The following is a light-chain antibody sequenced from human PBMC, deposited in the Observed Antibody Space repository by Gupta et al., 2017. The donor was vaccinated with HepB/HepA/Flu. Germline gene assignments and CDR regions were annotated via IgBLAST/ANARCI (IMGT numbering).Light chain of an antibody. CDR3: QTWSTGIRV. CDR2: VNSDGTH. CDR1: SGHNTYA. Sequence: QLVLTQSPSASASLGASVKLTCTLSSGHNTYAIAWHQQQPEKGPRFLMKVNSDGTHSKGDGIPDRFSGSSSGTERCLTISSLQSEDEADYYCQTWSTGIRVFGGGTKLTVL. J-gene: IGLJ3*02. V-gene: IGLV4-69*01.